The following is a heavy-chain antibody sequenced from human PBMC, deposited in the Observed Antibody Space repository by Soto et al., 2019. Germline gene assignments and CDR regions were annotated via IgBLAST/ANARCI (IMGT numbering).Heavy chain of an antibody. CDR3: ARVPRAPAATPRWFDP. CDR2: ISAYNGNT. D-gene: IGHD2-2*01. Sequence: ASVKVSCKASGYTFTSYGISWVRQAPGHGLEWMGWISAYNGNTNYAQKLQGRVTMTTDTSTSTAYMELRSLRSDDTAVYYCARVPRAPAATPRWFDPWGQGTLVTVSS. CDR1: GYTFTSYG. V-gene: IGHV1-18*01. J-gene: IGHJ5*02.